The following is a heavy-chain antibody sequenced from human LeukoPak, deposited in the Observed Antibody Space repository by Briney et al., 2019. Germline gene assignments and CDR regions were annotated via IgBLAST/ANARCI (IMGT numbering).Heavy chain of an antibody. CDR1: GFTFSTYA. Sequence: GGSLRLSCAASGFTFSTYAMSWVRQAPGKGLEWVSGISGSGGSTDNADSVKGRFTISRDNSKNTLYPQMNSLRAEDTAVYYCAKVRYCSSTTCSNYFDHWGQGTLVTVSS. CDR2: ISGSGGST. J-gene: IGHJ4*02. V-gene: IGHV3-23*01. CDR3: AKVRYCSSTTCSNYFDH. D-gene: IGHD2-2*01.